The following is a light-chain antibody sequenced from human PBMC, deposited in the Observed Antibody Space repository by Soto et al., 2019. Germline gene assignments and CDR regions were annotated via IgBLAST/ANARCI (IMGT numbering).Light chain of an antibody. CDR1: QMISRY. CDR3: QQNFNTLPS. CDR2: AAS. J-gene: IGKJ4*01. Sequence: DIQMTQSPSSLSASVGDRVTITCRASQMISRYLNWYQQRPGKAPKLLIYAASSLKSGVPSRFTGSGSETDFTLTIDSLQPEDFATYYCQQNFNTLPSFGGGTRVEIK. V-gene: IGKV1-39*01.